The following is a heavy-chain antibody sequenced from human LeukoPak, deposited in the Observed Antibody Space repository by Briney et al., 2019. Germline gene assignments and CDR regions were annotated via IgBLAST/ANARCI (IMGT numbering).Heavy chain of an antibody. D-gene: IGHD5-12*01. Sequence: ASVKVSCKASGYTFTSYDINWVRQATGQGLEWMGWMNPNSGNTGYAQEFQGRVTMTRNTSISTAYMELSSLRSEDTAVYYCARARGRYGGYEVGDLKYYYYYGMDVWGQGTTVTVSS. J-gene: IGHJ6*02. CDR1: GYTFTSYD. CDR2: MNPNSGNT. V-gene: IGHV1-8*01. CDR3: ARARGRYGGYEVGDLKYYYYYGMDV.